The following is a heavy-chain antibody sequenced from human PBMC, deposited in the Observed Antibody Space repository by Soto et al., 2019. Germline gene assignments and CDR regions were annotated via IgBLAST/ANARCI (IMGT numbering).Heavy chain of an antibody. CDR1: GGSIISSSYY. CDR2: IYYSGST. D-gene: IGHD3-3*01. V-gene: IGHV4-39*07. Sequence: SETLSLTCTVSGGSIISSSYYWVWIRQPPGKGLEWIGSIYYSGSTYYNPSLKSRVTISVDTSKNQFSLKLSSVTAADTAVYYCARAISDFWSGSLMGLRHHGMDVWGQGTTVTVS. J-gene: IGHJ6*02. CDR3: ARAISDFWSGSLMGLRHHGMDV.